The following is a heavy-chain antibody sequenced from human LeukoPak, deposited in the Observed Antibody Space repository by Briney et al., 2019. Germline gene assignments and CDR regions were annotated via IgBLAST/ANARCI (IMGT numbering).Heavy chain of an antibody. CDR3: ARGGGSYFLY. J-gene: IGHJ4*02. CDR1: GFTFSNYW. V-gene: IGHV3-11*05. Sequence: GGSLRLSCAASGFTFSNYWMHWVRQAPGKGLEWISYISSTNSYTNYADSVKGRFTISRDNAKNSLYLQMNSLRAEDTAVYYCARGGGSYFLYWGQGTLVTVSS. D-gene: IGHD1-26*01. CDR2: ISSTNSYT.